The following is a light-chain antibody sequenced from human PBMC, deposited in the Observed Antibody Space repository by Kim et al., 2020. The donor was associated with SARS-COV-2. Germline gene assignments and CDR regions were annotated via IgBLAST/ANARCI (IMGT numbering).Light chain of an antibody. Sequence: SYELTQPPSVSVSPGQTASITCAGDKLGDKYACWYQQKPGQSPVLVIYKDNNRPSGIPERFSGSNSGNTATLTISGTQAMDEADYYCQAWDSSTKVFGTGTKGTVL. CDR2: KDN. CDR1: KLGDKY. J-gene: IGLJ1*01. V-gene: IGLV3-1*01. CDR3: QAWDSSTKV.